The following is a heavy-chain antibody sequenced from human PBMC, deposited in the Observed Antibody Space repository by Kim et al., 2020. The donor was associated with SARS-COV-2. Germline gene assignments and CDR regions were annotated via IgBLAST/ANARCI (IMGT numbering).Heavy chain of an antibody. CDR2: ISAYNGNT. Sequence: ASVKVSCKASGYTFTSYGISWVRQAPGQGLEWMGWISAYNGNTNYAQKLQGRVTMTTDTSTSTAYMELRSLRSDDTAVYYCARDLIWFGELSHLGVYYYYYGMDVWGQGTTVTVSS. CDR1: GYTFTSYG. D-gene: IGHD3-10*01. V-gene: IGHV1-18*04. J-gene: IGHJ6*02. CDR3: ARDLIWFGELSHLGVYYYYYGMDV.